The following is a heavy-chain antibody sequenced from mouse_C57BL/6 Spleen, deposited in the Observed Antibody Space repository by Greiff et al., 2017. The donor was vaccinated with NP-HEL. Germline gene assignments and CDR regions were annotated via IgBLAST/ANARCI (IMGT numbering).Heavy chain of an antibody. CDR1: GFTFSSYA. CDR2: ISDGGSYT. V-gene: IGHV5-4*01. J-gene: IGHJ2*01. Sequence: EVKLVESGGGLVKPGGSLKLSCAASGFTFSSYAMSWVRQTPEKRLEWVATISDGGSYTYYPDNVKGRFTISRDNAKNNLYLQMSHLKSENTAMYYCARDWYYGVLDYWGQGTTLTVSS. D-gene: IGHD1-1*01. CDR3: ARDWYYGVLDY.